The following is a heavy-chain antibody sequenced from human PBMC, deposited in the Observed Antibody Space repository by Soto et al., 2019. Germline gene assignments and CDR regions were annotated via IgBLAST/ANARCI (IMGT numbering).Heavy chain of an antibody. CDR1: GFTFNNHG. CDR2: ISDDGINK. CDR3: ATGGVRCYDLWGA. J-gene: IGHJ5*02. V-gene: IGHV3-30*03. D-gene: IGHD5-12*01. Sequence: QVQRVEFGGGVVQPGRSLRLSCTDSGFTFNNHGIHWVRQAPCKGLEWVAVISDDGINKYYADSVQGRLTISRDNSKNTLYLQMHRLRTENTALYYCATGGVRCYDLWGAWGQGTLVTVSS.